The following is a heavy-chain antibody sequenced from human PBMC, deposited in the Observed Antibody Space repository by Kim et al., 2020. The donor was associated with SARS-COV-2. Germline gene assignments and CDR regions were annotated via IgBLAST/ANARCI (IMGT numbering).Heavy chain of an antibody. CDR3: ARHPPWAADKGGFDP. Sequence: SETLSLTCSVSGGSVSSRTYFWAWIRQPPGKGLEWIGSFLYTASTYYNPSLKSRVSMSADTAKNQFSLRLTSVTAADTAVYYCARHPPWAADKGGFDPWGQGTLGTVSS. J-gene: IGHJ5*02. D-gene: IGHD6-13*01. CDR2: FLYTAST. CDR1: GGSVSSRTYF. V-gene: IGHV4-39*01.